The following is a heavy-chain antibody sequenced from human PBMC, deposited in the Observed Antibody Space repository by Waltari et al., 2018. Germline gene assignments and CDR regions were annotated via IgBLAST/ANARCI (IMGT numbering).Heavy chain of an antibody. Sequence: QVQLVQSGPEVKKPGASVKVSCKASGYPFTNYGISWVRQAPGQGLEWVGWISAYNGNTNSAQKVQGRVTLTTDTSTSTAYMELRSLRSDDTAMYYCARDFGMAVVMGDYWGQGTLVTVSS. V-gene: IGHV1-18*01. CDR1: GYPFTNYG. CDR3: ARDFGMAVVMGDY. D-gene: IGHD6-19*01. CDR2: ISAYNGNT. J-gene: IGHJ4*02.